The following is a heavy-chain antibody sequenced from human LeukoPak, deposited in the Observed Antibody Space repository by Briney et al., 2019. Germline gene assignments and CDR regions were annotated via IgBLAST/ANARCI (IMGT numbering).Heavy chain of an antibody. CDR3: ARDSGGALDAFDM. D-gene: IGHD5-12*01. Sequence: SETLSLTCTVSGDSISTYYWAWIRQPAGKGLEWIGRIYMSGSTSYNPSLKSRVTMSVDTSKNQFSLNLRSVTAADTAIYYCARDSGGALDAFDMWGQGTMVTVSS. V-gene: IGHV4-4*07. CDR2: IYMSGST. J-gene: IGHJ3*02. CDR1: GDSISTYY.